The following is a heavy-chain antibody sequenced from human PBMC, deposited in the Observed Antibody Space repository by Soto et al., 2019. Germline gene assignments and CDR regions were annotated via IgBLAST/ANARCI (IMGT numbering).Heavy chain of an antibody. CDR2: ISYDGNNK. J-gene: IGHJ4*02. V-gene: IGHV3-30-3*01. CDR1: GFTLSDYV. Sequence: QVQLVESGGGVVQPGWSLRLSCAASGFTLSDYVMHWVRQAPGKGLEWVAVISYDGNNKFYADSVKGRFTISSDNSKNTLYLQMNSLRAEDTAVYYCARGIVGTIDGTFDYWGQGTLVTVSS. D-gene: IGHD1-26*01. CDR3: ARGIVGTIDGTFDY.